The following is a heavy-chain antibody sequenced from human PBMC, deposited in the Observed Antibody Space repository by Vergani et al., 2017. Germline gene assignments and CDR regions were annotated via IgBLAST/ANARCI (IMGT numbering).Heavy chain of an antibody. Sequence: QVQLQESGPGLVKPSQTLSLTCTVSGASINNDFYYWHWIRQPAGKGLEWIGRIYVSGITDYNSSLRSRVSMSVDTSKNQFSLTLTTVTAADTAVYFCARHNKQLRPRVFDLRDQGTMVTVS. CDR3: ARHNKQLRPRVFDL. CDR1: GASINNDFYY. D-gene: IGHD4-23*01. V-gene: IGHV4-61*02. J-gene: IGHJ3*01. CDR2: IYVSGIT.